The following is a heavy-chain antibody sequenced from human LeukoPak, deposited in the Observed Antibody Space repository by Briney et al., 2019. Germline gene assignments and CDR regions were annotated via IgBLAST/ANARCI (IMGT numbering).Heavy chain of an antibody. CDR1: GSTFSYYT. D-gene: IGHD3-10*01. CDR3: ARAPGGSGSLDY. CDR2: ISSSGNYI. J-gene: IGHJ4*02. V-gene: IGHV3-21*01. Sequence: GGSLRLPCAATGSTFSYYTLHWVRQAPGKGLEWVSSISSSGNYIYYADSMKGRFTVSRDNANNSLYLRMTNLRDDDTAVYFCARAPGGSGSLDYWGQGTLVTVSS.